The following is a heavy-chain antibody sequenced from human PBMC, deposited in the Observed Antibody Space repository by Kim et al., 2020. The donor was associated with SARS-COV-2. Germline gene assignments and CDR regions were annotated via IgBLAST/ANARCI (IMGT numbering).Heavy chain of an antibody. CDR2: INGDGSGA. V-gene: IGHV3-74*01. CDR1: GFTFSTYS. Sequence: GGSLRLSCAAPGFTFSTYSMHWVRQAPGKGLVCVSRINGDGSGATHADSVQGRFTISRDNAKNTLYLQMNSLRAEDTAVYYCARGIYYAMDVWGQGTTVTVSS. D-gene: IGHD3-10*01. CDR3: ARGIYYAMDV. J-gene: IGHJ6*02.